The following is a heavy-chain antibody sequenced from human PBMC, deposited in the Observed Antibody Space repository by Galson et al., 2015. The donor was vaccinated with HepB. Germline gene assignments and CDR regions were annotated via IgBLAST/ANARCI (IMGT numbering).Heavy chain of an antibody. CDR2: IYYSGST. D-gene: IGHD4-17*01. CDR1: GGSISSYY. V-gene: IGHV4-59*01. Sequence: SETLSLTCTVSGGSISSYYWSWIRQPPGKGLEWIGYIYYSGSTNYNPSLKSRVTISVDTSKNQFSLKLSSVTAADTAVYYCASLYGDYEGCFDYWGQGTLVTVSS. J-gene: IGHJ4*02. CDR3: ASLYGDYEGCFDY.